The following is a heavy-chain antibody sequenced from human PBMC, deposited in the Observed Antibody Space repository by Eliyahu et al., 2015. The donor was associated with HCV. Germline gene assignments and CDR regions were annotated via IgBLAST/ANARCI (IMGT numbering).Heavy chain of an antibody. CDR1: GFTFXXSP. V-gene: IGHV3-73*02. D-gene: IGHD1-20*01. CDR3: TRHVGITGTPNPFDY. J-gene: IGHJ4*02. CDR2: IRSKANSYAT. Sequence: EVQLVESGGGLVQPGGSLKLXCAASGFTFXXSPXTWVRKASGKGLEWVGRIRSKANSYATAYAASVKGRFTISRDDSKNTAYLQMNSLKTEDTAVYYCTRHVGITGTPNPFDYWGQGTLVTVSS.